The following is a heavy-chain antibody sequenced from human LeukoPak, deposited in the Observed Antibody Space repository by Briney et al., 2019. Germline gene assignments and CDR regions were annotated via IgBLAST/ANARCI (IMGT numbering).Heavy chain of an antibody. D-gene: IGHD2-21*02. Sequence: SVKVSCKASGGTFSSYAISWVRQAPGQGLEWMGGIIPIFGTANYAQKFQGRVTITADEFTSTAYMELSSLRSEDTAVYYCAGLPEAYCGGDCYSSHWGQGTLVTVSS. CDR2: IIPIFGTA. V-gene: IGHV1-69*13. J-gene: IGHJ4*02. CDR3: AGLPEAYCGGDCYSSH. CDR1: GGTFSSYA.